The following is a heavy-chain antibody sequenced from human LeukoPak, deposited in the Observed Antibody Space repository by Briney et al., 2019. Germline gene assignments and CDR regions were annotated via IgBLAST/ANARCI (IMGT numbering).Heavy chain of an antibody. CDR2: IYPGDSYT. CDR1: GYSFTSYW. CDR3: ASHSGYDYRGGYYFAY. D-gene: IGHD5-12*01. Sequence: GESLKISCKGSGYSFTSYWIGWVRPMPGKGLEWMGIIYPGDSYTRYSPSFQGQVTISADKSISTAYLQWSSLKASDTAMYYCASHSGYDYRGGYYFAYWGQGTLVTVSS. J-gene: IGHJ4*02. V-gene: IGHV5-51*01.